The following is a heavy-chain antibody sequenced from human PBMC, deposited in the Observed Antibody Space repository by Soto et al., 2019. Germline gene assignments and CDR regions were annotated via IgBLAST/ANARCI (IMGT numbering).Heavy chain of an antibody. CDR3: ARGSNGYLHYFDY. V-gene: IGHV1-3*01. CDR2: INAGNGNT. D-gene: IGHD5-18*01. J-gene: IGHJ4*02. Sequence: QVQLVQSGAEVKKPGASVKVSCKASGYTFTSYAMHWVRQAPGQRLEWMGWINAGNGNTKYSQKFQGRVTITRDTSASTAYMEPNSLRSEDTAVYYCARGSNGYLHYFDYWGQGTLVTVSS. CDR1: GYTFTSYA.